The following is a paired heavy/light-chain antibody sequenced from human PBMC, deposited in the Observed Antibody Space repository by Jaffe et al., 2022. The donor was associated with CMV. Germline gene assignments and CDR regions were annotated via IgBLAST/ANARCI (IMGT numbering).Light chain of an antibody. J-gene: IGLJ1*01. Sequence: QAVLTQPSSLSASPGASASLTCTLRSDINVETYWIYWYQQKPGSPPQFLLTYKSDSENQQGSGVPSRFSGSKDASANAGILLISGLQSEDEADYYCMLWHSSAYVFGSGTKVTV. CDR3: MLWHSSAYV. V-gene: IGLV5-45*03. CDR1: SDINVETYW. CDR2: YKSDSEN.
Heavy chain of an antibody. D-gene: IGHD1-26*01. CDR1: GFSFNNYW. Sequence: EVQLVESGGGLVQPGGSVRLSCAASGFSFNNYWMSWVRQAPGKGLEWVATIKKDGSEKYYMDSVEGRVTISRDNAKNSLYLQMNSLRAEDTAVYYCANLWEKGYWGQGALVTVSS. CDR3: ANLWEKGY. CDR2: IKKDGSEK. J-gene: IGHJ4*02. V-gene: IGHV3-7*01.